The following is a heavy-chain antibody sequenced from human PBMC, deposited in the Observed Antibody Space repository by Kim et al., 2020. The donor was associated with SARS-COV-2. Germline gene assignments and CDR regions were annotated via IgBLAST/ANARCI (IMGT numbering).Heavy chain of an antibody. CDR3: VREPAS. Sequence: RGSLRLSCAASGFTFSDYYMSWIRQAPGKGLEWVAYINSDGTSIKYADSVNGRFAISRDNGKQSLSLQMSSLTPDDTAVYYCVREPASWGQGTLVTVSS. J-gene: IGHJ5*02. V-gene: IGHV3-11*01. CDR2: INSDGTSI. CDR1: GFTFSDYY.